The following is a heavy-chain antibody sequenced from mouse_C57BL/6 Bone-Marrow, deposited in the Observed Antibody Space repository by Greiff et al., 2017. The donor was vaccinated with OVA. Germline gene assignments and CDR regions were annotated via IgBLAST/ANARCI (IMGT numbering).Heavy chain of an antibody. D-gene: IGHD1-1*01. V-gene: IGHV1-76*01. CDR1: GYTFTDYY. CDR3: ARDYYGSHGY. J-gene: IGHJ2*01. CDR2: IYPGSGNT. Sequence: VQLVESGAELVRPGASVKLSCKASGYTFTDYYINWVKQRPGQGLEWIARIYPGSGNTYYNEKFKGKATLTAEKSSSTAYMQLSSLTSEDAAVYFCARDYYGSHGYWGQGTTLTVSS.